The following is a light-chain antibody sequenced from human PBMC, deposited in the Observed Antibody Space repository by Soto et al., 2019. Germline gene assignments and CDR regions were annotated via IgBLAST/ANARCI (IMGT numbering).Light chain of an antibody. CDR2: EVS. CDR3: SSYAGSNKEV. V-gene: IGLV2-8*01. J-gene: IGLJ1*01. CDR1: SSDVGGYNY. Sequence: QPVLTQPPSASGSPGQSVTISCTGTSSDVGGYNYVSWYQQHPGKAPKLMIYEVSKRPSGVPDRFSGSESGNTASLTVSGLQAEDEADYYCSSYAGSNKEVFGTGTKLTVL.